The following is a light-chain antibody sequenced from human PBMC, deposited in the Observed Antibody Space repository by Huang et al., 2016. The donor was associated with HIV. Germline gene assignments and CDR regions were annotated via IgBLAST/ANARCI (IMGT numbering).Light chain of an antibody. CDR1: QSVGVY. CDR2: EAS. J-gene: IGKJ4*01. V-gene: IGKV3-11*01. CDR3: QQRTKWPPVLT. Sequence: EIVLTQSPATLSLSPGDRATLSCRASQSVGVYLAWYQQKPGQAPRLLIFEASNRATGIPDRFSGSGAGTDVTLTIDSLQPDDFAIYYCQQRTKWPPVLTFGGGTRVEIK.